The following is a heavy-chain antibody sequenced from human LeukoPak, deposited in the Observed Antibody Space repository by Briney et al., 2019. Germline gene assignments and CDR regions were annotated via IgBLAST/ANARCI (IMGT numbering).Heavy chain of an antibody. J-gene: IGHJ4*02. V-gene: IGHV3-7*01. CDR2: INKDGSEK. D-gene: IGHD2-15*01. CDR1: GFTFSSYW. CDR3: ARRYCSDGSCYSVDY. Sequence: GGSLRLSCAASGFTFSSYWMSWVRRAPGKGLEWVANINKDGSEKYYVDSVRGRLTISRDNAKNSLYLQMNSLRAEDTAIYYCARRYCSDGSCYSVDYWGQGILVTVSS.